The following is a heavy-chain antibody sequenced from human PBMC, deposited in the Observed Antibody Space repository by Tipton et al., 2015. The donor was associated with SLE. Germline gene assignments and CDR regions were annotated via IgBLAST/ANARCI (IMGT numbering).Heavy chain of an antibody. Sequence: LRLSCAVYGGSISSSSSYYWAWIRQPPGKGVEWIGEINHRGSTNYHPSLKSRVTISVDPSKNQFSLKLSSVTAADTAVYYCARDGTVSSYWYFDLWGRGALVTVS. CDR3: ARDGTVSSYWYFDL. V-gene: IGHV4-39*07. CDR1: GGSISSSSSYY. D-gene: IGHD2-2*01. J-gene: IGHJ2*01. CDR2: INHRGST.